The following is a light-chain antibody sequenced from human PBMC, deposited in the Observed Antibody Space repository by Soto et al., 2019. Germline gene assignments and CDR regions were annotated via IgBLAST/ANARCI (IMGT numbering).Light chain of an antibody. V-gene: IGKV1-5*03. CDR1: QSINSW. J-gene: IGKJ1*01. CDR2: KAS. Sequence: DILMTQSPSTLSASVGDRVTITCRTSQSINSWLAWYQQKLGKAPKLLIYKASTLETGVPSRFSGSGSGTEFTLTISSLQPDDFATYYCQQYNSHPWTFGQGTKVEIK. CDR3: QQYNSHPWT.